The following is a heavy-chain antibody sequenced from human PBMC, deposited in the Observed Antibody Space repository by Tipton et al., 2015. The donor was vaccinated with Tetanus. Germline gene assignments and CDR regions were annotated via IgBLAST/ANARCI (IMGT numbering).Heavy chain of an antibody. V-gene: IGHV3-23*01. CDR1: GFTFSSYA. Sequence: SLRLSCVASGFTFSSYAMSWVRQAPGKGLEWVSAISGPGDTTTYYTDSVKGRFTISRDNSKKTVYLQMNSLRVEDTAIYYCAKGDPGNFDSWGQGTQVIVSS. CDR3: AKGDPGNFDS. CDR2: ISGPGDTTT. D-gene: IGHD3-9*01. J-gene: IGHJ4*02.